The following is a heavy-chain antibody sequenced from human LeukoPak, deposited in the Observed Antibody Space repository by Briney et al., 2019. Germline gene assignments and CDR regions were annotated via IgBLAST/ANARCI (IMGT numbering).Heavy chain of an antibody. V-gene: IGHV3-48*01. CDR3: ARDLRLEVRGVHNWFDP. CDR2: ISSSSSTI. CDR1: GFTFSSYS. D-gene: IGHD3-10*01. J-gene: IGHJ5*02. Sequence: GGSLRLSCAASGFTFSSYSMNWVRQAPGKGLEWVSYISSSSSTIYYADSVKGRFTISRDNAKNSLYLQMNSLRAEDTAVYYCARDLRLEVRGVHNWFDPWGQGTLVTVSS.